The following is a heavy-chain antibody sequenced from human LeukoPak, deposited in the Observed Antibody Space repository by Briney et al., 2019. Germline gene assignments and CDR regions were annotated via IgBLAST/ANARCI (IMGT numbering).Heavy chain of an antibody. V-gene: IGHV3-48*03. Sequence: PGGSLRLSCAASEFTFTSYELNWVRQAPGKGLEWVSYISGSGNTISYADSVKGRFTISRDNAKNSLYLQVISLRAEDTAVYYCARGPSIAARYDAFDIWGQGTMVTASS. CDR3: ARGPSIAARYDAFDI. J-gene: IGHJ3*02. D-gene: IGHD6-6*01. CDR2: ISGSGNTI. CDR1: EFTFTSYE.